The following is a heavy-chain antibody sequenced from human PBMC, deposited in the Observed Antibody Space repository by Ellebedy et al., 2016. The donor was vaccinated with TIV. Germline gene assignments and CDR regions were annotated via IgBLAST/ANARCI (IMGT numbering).Heavy chain of an antibody. Sequence: PGGSLRLSCAASEFPVSSNYINWVRQAPGKGLEWVSVIYSGGATYYADPVKARFTISRDKSTNTLHLQMDNLSAEDTAVYYCATFNWGSDYFEDWGQGTLVTVSS. CDR3: ATFNWGSDYFED. CDR1: EFPVSSNY. CDR2: IYSGGAT. V-gene: IGHV3-53*01. J-gene: IGHJ4*02. D-gene: IGHD7-27*01.